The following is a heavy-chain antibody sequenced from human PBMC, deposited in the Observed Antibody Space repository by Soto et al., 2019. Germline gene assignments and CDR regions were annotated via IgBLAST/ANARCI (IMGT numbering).Heavy chain of an antibody. D-gene: IGHD4-17*01. CDR3: ARGLDYGDPYFDY. CDR2: IIPIFSTS. Sequence: GASVKVSCKASEDTFSSYAISWVRQAPGQGLEWMGGIIPIFSTSNYAQKFQGRVTITADESTSTAYMELSSLRSEDTAVYYCARGLDYGDPYFDYWGQGTLVTVSS. CDR1: EDTFSSYA. V-gene: IGHV1-69*13. J-gene: IGHJ4*02.